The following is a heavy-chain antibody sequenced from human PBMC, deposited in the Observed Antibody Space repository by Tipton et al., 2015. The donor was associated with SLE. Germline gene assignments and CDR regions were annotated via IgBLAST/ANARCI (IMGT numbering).Heavy chain of an antibody. J-gene: IGHJ4*01. V-gene: IGHV4-59*08. CDR3: ARGQGYPYFDY. CDR1: GGSITSFY. CDR2: IYHSGVT. D-gene: IGHD5-12*01. Sequence: TLSLTCNVSGGSITSFYWNWIRQPPGKGLEWIGYIYHSGVTNYNPSLKSRVTISLDTSKNQVSLKVNSVTAADTAVYYCARGQGYPYFDYWGRGILVTVSS.